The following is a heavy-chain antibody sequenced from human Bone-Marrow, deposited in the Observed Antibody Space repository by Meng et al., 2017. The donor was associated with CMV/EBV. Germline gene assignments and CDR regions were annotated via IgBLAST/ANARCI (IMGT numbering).Heavy chain of an antibody. J-gene: IGHJ6*02. D-gene: IGHD2-2*01. CDR3: ARGRRPRYCSSTSCSHYYYYGMDV. CDR2: IYYSRST. V-gene: IGHV4-39*02. CDR1: GGSISSSSYY. Sequence: SETLSLTCTVSGGSISSSSYYWGWIRQPPGKGLEWIGSIYYSRSTYYNPSLKSRVTISVDTSKNHFSLKLSSVTAADTAVYYCARGRRPRYCSSTSCSHYYYYGMDVWGQATTVTVSS.